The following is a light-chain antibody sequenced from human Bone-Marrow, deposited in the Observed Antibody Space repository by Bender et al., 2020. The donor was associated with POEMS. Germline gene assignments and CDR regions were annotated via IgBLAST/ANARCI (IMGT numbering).Light chain of an antibody. CDR3: SSRTTSSTLV. V-gene: IGLV2-14*03. CDR1: SSDVGFYNY. J-gene: IGLJ3*02. Sequence: QSALTQPASVSGSPGQSITISCTGTSSDVGFYNYVSWYQQHPGKAPKLLIYYVSERPSGVSYRFSGSKSGNSASLTISGRQAEDEADYYCSSRTTSSTLVFGGGTKLTVL. CDR2: YVS.